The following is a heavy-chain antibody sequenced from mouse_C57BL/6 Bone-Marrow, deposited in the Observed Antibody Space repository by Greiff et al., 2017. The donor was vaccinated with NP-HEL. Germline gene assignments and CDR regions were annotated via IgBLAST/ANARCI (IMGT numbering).Heavy chain of an antibody. D-gene: IGHD3-2*02. CDR1: GYTFTSYW. Sequence: QVQLQQPGAELVKPGASVKLSCKASGYTFTSYWMQWVKQRPGQGLEWIGEIDPSDSYTNSNQKFKGKATLTVDTSSSTAYMQLSSLTSEDSAVYYCARDSSGQSLYFDYWGQGTTLTVSS. CDR3: ARDSSGQSLYFDY. J-gene: IGHJ2*01. V-gene: IGHV1-50*01. CDR2: IDPSDSYT.